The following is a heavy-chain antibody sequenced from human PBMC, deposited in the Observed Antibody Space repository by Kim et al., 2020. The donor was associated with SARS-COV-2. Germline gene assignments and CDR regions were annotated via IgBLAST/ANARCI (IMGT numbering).Heavy chain of an antibody. V-gene: IGHV3-23*01. CDR1: GFTFRTYV. D-gene: IGHD1-7*01. J-gene: IGHJ4*02. Sequence: GGSLRLSCAASGFTFRTYVMSWVRQSPGKGLEWVSAISGSGGSTYYADSVKGRFTISRDNSKNTLYLQMNSLRAEDTALYYCAKDWPTGITGTNYWGQGTLVTVSS. CDR3: AKDWPTGITGTNY. CDR2: ISGSGGST.